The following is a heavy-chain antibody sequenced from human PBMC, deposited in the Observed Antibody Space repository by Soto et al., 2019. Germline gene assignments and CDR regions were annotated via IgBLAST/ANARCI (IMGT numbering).Heavy chain of an antibody. J-gene: IGHJ6*02. CDR1: GYPFSSYD. Sequence: XSVKVSCKAAGYPFSSYDINWVRQATGQGLEWMGWMNPNSGNTGYAQKFQGRVTMTRNTSISTAYMELSSLRSEDTAVYYCASRGDYDFWSGPPDYYYYGMDVWGQRTTVTVSS. CDR2: MNPNSGNT. V-gene: IGHV1-8*01. D-gene: IGHD3-3*01. CDR3: ASRGDYDFWSGPPDYYYYGMDV.